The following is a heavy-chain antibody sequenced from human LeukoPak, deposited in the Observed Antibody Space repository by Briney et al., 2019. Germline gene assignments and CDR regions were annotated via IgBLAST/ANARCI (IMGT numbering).Heavy chain of an antibody. CDR2: ISSNGGST. CDR3: ARAPSMVRGVIAMDV. CDR1: GFTFSSYA. D-gene: IGHD3-10*01. V-gene: IGHV3-64*01. J-gene: IGHJ6*02. Sequence: GGSLRLSCAASGFTFSSYAMHWVPRAPGKGLEYISAISSNGGSTYYANSVKGRFTISRDNSKNTLYLQMGSLRAEDMAVYYCARAPSMVRGVIAMDVWGQGTTVTVSS.